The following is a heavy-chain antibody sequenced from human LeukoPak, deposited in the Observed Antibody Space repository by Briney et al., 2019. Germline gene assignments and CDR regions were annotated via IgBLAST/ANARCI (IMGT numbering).Heavy chain of an antibody. CDR2: IYYSGST. D-gene: IGHD1-1*01. V-gene: IGHV4-30-4*01. CDR1: GGSISSGDYY. CDR3: ARRNRYDWNDVGYYFNY. Sequence: SETLSLTCTVSGGSISSGDYYWSWIRQPPGKGLEWIGYIYYSGSTYYNPSLKSRVTISVDTSKNQFSLRLSSVTAADTAVYYCARRNRYDWNDVGYYFNYWGQGALVTVSS. J-gene: IGHJ4*02.